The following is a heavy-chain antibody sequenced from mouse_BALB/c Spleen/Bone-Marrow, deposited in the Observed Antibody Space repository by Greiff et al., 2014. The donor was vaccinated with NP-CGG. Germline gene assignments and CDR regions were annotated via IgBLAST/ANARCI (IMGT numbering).Heavy chain of an antibody. Sequence: EVKLEESGAELVKPGASVKLSCTASGFNIKDTYMHWVKQRPEQGLERIGRIDPANGNTKYDPKFQGKATITADTSSNTAYLQLSSLTSEDTAVYYCARYGNYCYAMDYWGQGTSVTVSS. D-gene: IGHD2-1*01. J-gene: IGHJ4*01. CDR2: IDPANGNT. CDR1: GFNIKDTY. V-gene: IGHV14-3*02. CDR3: ARYGNYCYAMDY.